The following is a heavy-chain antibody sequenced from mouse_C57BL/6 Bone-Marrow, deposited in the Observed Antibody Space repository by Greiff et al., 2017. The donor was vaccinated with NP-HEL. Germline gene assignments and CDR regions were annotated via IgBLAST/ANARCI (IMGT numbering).Heavy chain of an antibody. D-gene: IGHD1-2*01. CDR1: GFTFSDYY. J-gene: IGHJ1*03. CDR2: ISHGGGST. CDR3: ARQHYSEGYFDG. Sequence: EVQGVESGGGLVQPGGSLKLSCAASGFTFSDYYMYWVRQTPEKRLEWVAYISHGGGSTYYPHTLKGRVTISRDNAKNTMYLQMSRLKSEDTAMYYCARQHYSEGYFDGWGTGTTVTVSS. V-gene: IGHV5-12*01.